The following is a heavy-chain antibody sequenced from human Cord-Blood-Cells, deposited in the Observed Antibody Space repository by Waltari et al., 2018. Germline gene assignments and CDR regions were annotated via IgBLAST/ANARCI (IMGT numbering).Heavy chain of an antibody. D-gene: IGHD2-21*02. CDR1: GGSFSGYY. CDR2: INHSGSN. Sequence: QVQLQQWGAGLLKPSETLSLTCAVYGGSFSGYYWSWIRQPPGKGLEWIGEINHSGSNNYNPALKSLVTISVDTAKNQCSLKLSSVTAADTAVYYCARVVVTAIPDYWGQGTLVTVSS. CDR3: ARVVVTAIPDY. V-gene: IGHV4-34*01. J-gene: IGHJ4*02.